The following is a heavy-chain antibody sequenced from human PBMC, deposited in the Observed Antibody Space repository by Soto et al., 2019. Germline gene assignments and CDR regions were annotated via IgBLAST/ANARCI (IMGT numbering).Heavy chain of an antibody. D-gene: IGHD3-10*01. CDR3: AGGVRGAWGYYYGMDV. CDR1: GGTFSSYA. CDR2: IIPIFGTA. J-gene: IGHJ6*02. V-gene: IGHV1-69*13. Sequence: GASVKVSCKASGGTFSSYAISWVRQAPGQGLEWMGGIIPIFGTANYAQKFQGRVTITADESTSTAYMELSSLRSEDTAVYYCAGGVRGAWGYYYGMDVWGQGTTVTVSS.